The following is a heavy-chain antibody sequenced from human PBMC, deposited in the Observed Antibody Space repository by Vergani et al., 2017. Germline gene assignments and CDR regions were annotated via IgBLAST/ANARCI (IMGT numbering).Heavy chain of an antibody. Sequence: QVQLVQSGAEVKKPGASVKVSCKASGYTFTGYYMHWVRQAPGQGLEWMGIINPSGGSTSYAQKFQGRVTMTRDTSTSTVYMELSSLRSEDTAVYYCAKGGVGADTRYYYMDVWGKGTTVTVSS. J-gene: IGHJ6*03. D-gene: IGHD1-26*01. CDR2: INPSGGST. V-gene: IGHV1-46*01. CDR3: AKGGVGADTRYYYMDV. CDR1: GYTFTGYY.